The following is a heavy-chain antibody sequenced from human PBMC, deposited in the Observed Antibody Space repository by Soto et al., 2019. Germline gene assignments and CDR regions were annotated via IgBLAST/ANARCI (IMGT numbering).Heavy chain of an antibody. J-gene: IGHJ3*02. CDR2: ISYDGSNK. D-gene: IGHD6-13*01. CDR3: AKVGYSSRWYKGGSDAFDM. CDR1: GFTFSSYG. Sequence: GGSLRLSCAASGFTFSSYGMHWVRQAPGKGLEWVAVISYDGSNKYYGGAGEGRFTVSRDNSKNTLYLQMTSLRAEDTAVYYCAKVGYSSRWYKGGSDAFDMWGQGTMVNVSS. V-gene: IGHV3-30*18.